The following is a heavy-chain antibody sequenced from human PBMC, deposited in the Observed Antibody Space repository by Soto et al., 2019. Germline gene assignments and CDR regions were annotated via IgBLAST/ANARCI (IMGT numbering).Heavy chain of an antibody. V-gene: IGHV3-21*02. CDR3: VRDDPIVGASPRMDV. CDR1: GFPFSSYT. J-gene: IGHJ6*02. Sequence: EVQLVESGGGLVKPGGSLRLSCSASGFPFSSYTMYWVRQAPGKALEWVSSITTSSSRNVFYADSVKGRFTISRDNANNTLYLLMNNVRVEDTAVYYCVRDDPIVGASPRMDVWGQGTTVTVSS. D-gene: IGHD3-3*01. CDR2: ITTSSSRNV.